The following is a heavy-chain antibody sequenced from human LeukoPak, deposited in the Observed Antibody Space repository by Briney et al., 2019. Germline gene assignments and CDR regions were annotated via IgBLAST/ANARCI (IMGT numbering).Heavy chain of an antibody. J-gene: IGHJ4*02. Sequence: TGGSLRLSCAASGFTFSNFAMLWVRQAPGKGLEWVSSISGSGDSTHYTDSVKGRFTISRDNSRNTVYLQMNSLRAEDTTLYYCAKVLVSGYYYDYWGQGTLVTVSS. D-gene: IGHD3-22*01. CDR1: GFTFSNFA. V-gene: IGHV3-23*01. CDR2: ISGSGDST. CDR3: AKVLVSGYYYDY.